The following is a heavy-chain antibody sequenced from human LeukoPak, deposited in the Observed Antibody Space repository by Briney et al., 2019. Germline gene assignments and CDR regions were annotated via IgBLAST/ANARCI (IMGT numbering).Heavy chain of an antibody. J-gene: IGHJ4*02. V-gene: IGHV3-74*01. Sequence: PGGSLRLSCAASGFTFSSHWMHWVRQAPGKGLVWVSRINSDGSSTSYADSVKGRFTISRDNAKNTLYLQMNSLRAEDTAVYYCARGSEDYDSSGYYYDLGDYWGQGTLVTVSS. CDR3: ARGSEDYDSSGYYYDLGDY. CDR2: INSDGSST. D-gene: IGHD3-22*01. CDR1: GFTFSSHW.